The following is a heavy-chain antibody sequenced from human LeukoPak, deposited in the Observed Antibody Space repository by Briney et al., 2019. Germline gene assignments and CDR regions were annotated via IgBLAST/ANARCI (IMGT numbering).Heavy chain of an antibody. CDR3: ARGWIVVVPAAMPDAFDI. CDR1: GGSISSYY. D-gene: IGHD2-2*01. J-gene: IGHJ3*02. Sequence: SETLSLTCTVSGGSISSYYWSWIRQPPGKGLEWIGYIYYSGSTNYNPSLRSRVTISVDTSKNQFSLKLSSVTAADTAVYYCARGWIVVVPAAMPDAFDIWGQGTMVTVSS. V-gene: IGHV4-59*01. CDR2: IYYSGST.